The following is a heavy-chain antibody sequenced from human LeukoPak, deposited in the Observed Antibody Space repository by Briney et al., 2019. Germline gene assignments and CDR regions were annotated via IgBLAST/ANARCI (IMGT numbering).Heavy chain of an antibody. CDR2: IYYSGST. D-gene: IGHD5/OR15-5a*01. Sequence: SETLSLTCTVSDGSITSSSFYWGWIRQPPGKGLEWIGNIYYSGSTYYNPSLKSRLTISVDTTKIQFSLKLSSVTAADTAVYYCARWVSTPRGYFDYWGQGTLVAVSS. V-gene: IGHV4-39*01. CDR3: ARWVSTPRGYFDY. J-gene: IGHJ4*02. CDR1: DGSITSSSFY.